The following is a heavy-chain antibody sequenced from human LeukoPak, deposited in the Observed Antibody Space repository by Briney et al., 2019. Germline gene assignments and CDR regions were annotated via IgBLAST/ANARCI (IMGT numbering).Heavy chain of an antibody. CDR3: ARNGVGWNYYYYMDV. CDR2: INPNSGGT. Sequence: ASVKVSCKASGYTFTGYYMHWVRQAPGQWLEWMGWINPNSGGTNYAQKFQGRVTMTRDTSISTAYMELSRLRSDDTAVYYCARNGVGWNYYYYMDVWGKGTMVTVSS. V-gene: IGHV1-2*02. CDR1: GYTFTGYY. D-gene: IGHD2-15*01. J-gene: IGHJ6*03.